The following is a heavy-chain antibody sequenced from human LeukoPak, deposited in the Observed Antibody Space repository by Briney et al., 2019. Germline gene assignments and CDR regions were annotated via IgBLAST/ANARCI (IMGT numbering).Heavy chain of an antibody. J-gene: IGHJ4*02. V-gene: IGHV3-48*03. Sequence: GGSQRLSCGASGFLFSDYEMNWVRQAPGKGLEWISYISTRGGTIYYADSVEGRFTISRDNAKNALYLQMNGLRVEDTAFYYCVRDGYSYGYDFDYWGQGTLVAVSP. D-gene: IGHD5-18*01. CDR1: GFLFSDYE. CDR2: ISTRGGTI. CDR3: VRDGYSYGYDFDY.